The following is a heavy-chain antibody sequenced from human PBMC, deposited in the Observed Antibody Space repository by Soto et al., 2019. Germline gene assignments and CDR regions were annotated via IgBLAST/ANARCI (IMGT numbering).Heavy chain of an antibody. CDR2: INPNSGGT. D-gene: IGHD2-21*01. V-gene: IGHV1-2*04. CDR3: AREARQQKFPPYGMDV. Sequence: ASVKVSCKASGYTFTGYYMHWVRQAPGQGLEWMGWINPNSGGTNYAQKFQGWVTMTRDTSISTAYMELSRLRSDDTAVYYCAREARQQKFPPYGMDVWGQGTTVTVSS. J-gene: IGHJ6*02. CDR1: GYTFTGYY.